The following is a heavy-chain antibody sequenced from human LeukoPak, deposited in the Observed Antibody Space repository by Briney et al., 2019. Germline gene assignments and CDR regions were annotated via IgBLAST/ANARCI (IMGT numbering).Heavy chain of an antibody. CDR2: INTDGTTA. D-gene: IGHD3-10*01. V-gene: IGHV3-74*01. J-gene: IGHJ4*02. CDR1: GFTFSAYS. Sequence: PGGSLRLSCTASGFTFSAYSMHWVRQAPGKGLMWISRINTDGTTAAYTDSVTGRFTISRDNAKNTLYLQMNSLRAEDTAVYYCARRGPYFDSWGQGTLVTVSS. CDR3: ARRGPYFDS.